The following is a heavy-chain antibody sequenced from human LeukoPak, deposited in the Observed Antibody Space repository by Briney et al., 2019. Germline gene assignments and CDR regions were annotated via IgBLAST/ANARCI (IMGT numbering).Heavy chain of an antibody. V-gene: IGHV3-74*01. J-gene: IGHJ4*02. D-gene: IGHD4-17*01. CDR3: ERQTAPTPTGGYYFDH. CDR2: INTDGSST. Sequence: GGSLRLSCAASGFTFSSYWMYWVRQAPGKGLVWVSRINTDGSSTSYADSVTGRCSISRDNAKHTLALQMQSLRAEDEAAYYCERQTAPTPTGGYYFDHWGQGTLLTVSS. CDR1: GFTFSSYW.